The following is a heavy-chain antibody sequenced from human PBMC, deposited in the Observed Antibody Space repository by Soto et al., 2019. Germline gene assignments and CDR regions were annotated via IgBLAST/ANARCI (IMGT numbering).Heavy chain of an antibody. V-gene: IGHV1-3*01. Sequence: ASVKVSCKASGYTFTSYAMHWVRQAPGQRLEWMGWINAGNGNTKYSQKFQGRVTMTTDTSTSTAYMELRSLRSDDTAVYYCARSLKDTAMVTDPDYWGQGTLVTVSS. CDR3: ARSLKDTAMVTDPDY. CDR1: GYTFTSYA. J-gene: IGHJ4*02. CDR2: INAGNGNT. D-gene: IGHD5-18*01.